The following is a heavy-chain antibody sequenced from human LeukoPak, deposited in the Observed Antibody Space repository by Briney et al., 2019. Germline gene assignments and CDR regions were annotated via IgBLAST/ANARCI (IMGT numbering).Heavy chain of an antibody. D-gene: IGHD3-3*01. J-gene: IGHJ4*02. V-gene: IGHV6-1*01. CDR1: GDSVSSNSAA. Sequence: SQTLSLTCAISGDSVSSNSAAWNWLRQSPSRGLEWLGRTYYRTKWYNDDAVSVKSRITINPDTSKNQFSLQLNSVTPEDTAVYYCARGPGLGYDFWSGYYYFDYWGQGTLVTVSS. CDR2: TYYRTKWYN. CDR3: ARGPGLGYDFWSGYYYFDY.